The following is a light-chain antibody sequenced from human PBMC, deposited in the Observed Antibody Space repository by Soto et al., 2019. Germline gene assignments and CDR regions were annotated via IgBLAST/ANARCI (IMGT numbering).Light chain of an antibody. CDR1: QSVSRN. J-gene: IGKJ1*01. Sequence: EIVMAQSPATLSVSPGERATLSCRASQSVSRNLAWYQQKPGQAPRLLIYDASTRATGIPARFSGSGSGTEFNLTISSLQSEDFATYDGQHYNSYSEAFGQGTKVELK. CDR3: QHYNSYSEA. V-gene: IGKV3-15*01. CDR2: DAS.